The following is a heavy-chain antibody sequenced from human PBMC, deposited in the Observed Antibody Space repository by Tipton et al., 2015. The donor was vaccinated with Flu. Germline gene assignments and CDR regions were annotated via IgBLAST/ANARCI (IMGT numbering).Heavy chain of an antibody. Sequence: TLSLTCTVSGVSISSYYWSWIRQPPGKGLEWIGYIYYSGSTNYNPLLKSRVTISVDTSKNQFSLKLSSVTAADTAVYYCARGDCSSTSCLDYWGQGTLVTVSS. CDR2: IYYSGST. CDR1: GVSISSYY. D-gene: IGHD2-2*01. J-gene: IGHJ4*02. CDR3: ARGDCSSTSCLDY. V-gene: IGHV4-59*01.